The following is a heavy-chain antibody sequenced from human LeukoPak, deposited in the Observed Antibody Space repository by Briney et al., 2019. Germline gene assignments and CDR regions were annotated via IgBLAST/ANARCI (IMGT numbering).Heavy chain of an antibody. CDR3: AKVIYDSSGYLRDY. D-gene: IGHD3-22*01. V-gene: IGHV3-23*01. CDR2: ISGSGGST. CDR1: GFTFSSYA. J-gene: IGHJ4*02. Sequence: GSLRLSCAASGFTFSSYAMSWVRQAPGKGLEWVSAISGSGGSTYYADSVKGRFTISRDNSKNTLYLQMNSLRAEDTAVYYCAKVIYDSSGYLRDYWGQGTLVTVSS.